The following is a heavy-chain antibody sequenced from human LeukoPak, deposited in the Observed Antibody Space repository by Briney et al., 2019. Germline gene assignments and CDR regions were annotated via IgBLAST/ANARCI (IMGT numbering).Heavy chain of an antibody. CDR2: ISGSGGST. V-gene: IGHV3-23*01. D-gene: IGHD6-13*01. CDR1: GFTFSSYA. CDR3: AILRPPQQQPTRRYCDN. Sequence: HTGGSLRLSCAASGFTFSSYAMSWVRQAPGKGLEWVSAISGSGGSTYYADSVKGRFTISRDNSKNTLYLQMNSLKAEDTAVYYCAILRPPQQQPTRRYCDNWGQGTLVTVSS. J-gene: IGHJ4*02.